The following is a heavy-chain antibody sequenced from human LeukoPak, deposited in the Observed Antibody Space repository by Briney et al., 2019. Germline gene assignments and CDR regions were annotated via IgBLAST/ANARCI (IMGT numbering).Heavy chain of an antibody. D-gene: IGHD6-19*01. CDR1: GYTFTGYC. CDR3: AREPYSSGWDS. J-gene: IGHJ4*02. Sequence: ASVKVSCKASGYTFTGYCLHWVRQAPGQGLEWMGWINPNSGGTKYAQKFQGRVTMTRDTSISTAYMELSRLRSDDTAVYYCAREPYSSGWDSWGQGTLVTVSS. CDR2: INPNSGGT. V-gene: IGHV1-2*02.